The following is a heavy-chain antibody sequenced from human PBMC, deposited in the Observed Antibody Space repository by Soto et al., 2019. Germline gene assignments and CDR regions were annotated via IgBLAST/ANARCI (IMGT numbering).Heavy chain of an antibody. D-gene: IGHD6-13*01. CDR1: GDSVSSNSAA. CDR3: ARAGMGAAPHVYYYYYYMDV. J-gene: IGHJ6*03. CDR2: TYYRSKWYN. Sequence: KQSQTLSLTCAISGDSVSSNSAAWNWIRQSPSRGLEWLGRTYYRSKWYNDYAVSVKSRITINPDTSKNQFSLQLNSVTPEDTAVYYCARAGMGAAPHVYYYYYYMDVWGKGTTVTVSS. V-gene: IGHV6-1*01.